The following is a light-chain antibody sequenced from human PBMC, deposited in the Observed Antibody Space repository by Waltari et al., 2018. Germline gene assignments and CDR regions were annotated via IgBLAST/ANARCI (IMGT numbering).Light chain of an antibody. CDR3: QQRRSWPLT. Sequence: EIVLTQSPATLSLSPGARATLSCRASQTVDSYLIWYQQRPGQAPRLLLYDTSDRATGIPARFSGSGSGTDYTLTISSLEPEDFAVYYCQQRRSWPLTFGGGTKVEIK. CDR1: QTVDSY. V-gene: IGKV3-11*01. J-gene: IGKJ4*01. CDR2: DTS.